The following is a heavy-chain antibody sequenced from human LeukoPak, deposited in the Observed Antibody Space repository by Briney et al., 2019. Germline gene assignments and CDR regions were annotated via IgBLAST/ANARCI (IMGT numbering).Heavy chain of an antibody. Sequence: ASVKVSCKAYGYIFTSYGMSWVRQAPGQGLEWMGWISAYSGNTNYAQKLQGRVTMTTDTSTSTAYMELRSLRSDDTAVYYCARGIVGATDFDYWGQGTLVTVSS. CDR1: GYIFTSYG. CDR2: ISAYSGNT. J-gene: IGHJ4*02. V-gene: IGHV1-18*01. D-gene: IGHD1-26*01. CDR3: ARGIVGATDFDY.